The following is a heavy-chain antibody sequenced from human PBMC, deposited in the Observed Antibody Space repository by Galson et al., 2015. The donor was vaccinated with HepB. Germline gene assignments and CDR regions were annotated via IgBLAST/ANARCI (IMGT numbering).Heavy chain of an antibody. CDR3: AKGRPAYGSGSQVLDY. V-gene: IGHV3-30*18. Sequence: SLRLSCAASGFTFSSYGMHWVRQAPGKGLEWVAVISYDGSNKYYADSVKGRFTISRDNSKNTLYLQMNSLRAEDTAVYYCAKGRPAYGSGSQVLDYWGQGTLVTVSS. J-gene: IGHJ4*02. D-gene: IGHD3-10*01. CDR1: GFTFSSYG. CDR2: ISYDGSNK.